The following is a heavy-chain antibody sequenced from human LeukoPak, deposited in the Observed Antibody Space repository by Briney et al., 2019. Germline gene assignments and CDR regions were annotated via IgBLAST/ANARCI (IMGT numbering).Heavy chain of an antibody. V-gene: IGHV3-11*01. Sequence: KCGGSLRLSCAASGFTFSDYYMNWLRQAPGKGLEWVSYITTSGTTMSYADSVKGRFTISRDSAKISLYLQMNSLRAEDTAVYYCARGTTGTTDFDYWGQGTLVTVSS. J-gene: IGHJ4*02. CDR3: ARGTTGTTDFDY. D-gene: IGHD1-1*01. CDR1: GFTFSDYY. CDR2: ITTSGTTM.